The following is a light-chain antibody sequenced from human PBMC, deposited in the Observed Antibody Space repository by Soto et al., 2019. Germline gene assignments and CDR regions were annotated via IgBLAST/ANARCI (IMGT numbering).Light chain of an antibody. CDR1: QSVSTY. V-gene: IGKV3-11*01. CDR2: DAS. J-gene: IGKJ4*01. CDR3: QQRSSWPRLS. Sequence: EIVLTQSPATLSLSPGERATLSCRASQSVSTYVTYLAWYQQKPGQAPRLLIYDASNRTTGIPARFSGSGSGTDFILSISSLEPEDFAVYYCQQRSSWPRLSFGGGTKVDIK.